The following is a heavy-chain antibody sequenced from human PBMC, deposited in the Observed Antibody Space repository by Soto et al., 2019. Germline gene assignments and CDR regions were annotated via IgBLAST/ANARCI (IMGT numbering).Heavy chain of an antibody. CDR2: MNPNSGNT. Sequence: QVQLVQSGAEVKKPGASVKVSCKASGYTFTSYDINWVRQATGQGLEWMGWMNPNSGNTGYAQKFQGRVTMTRNTAISTAYMELSSLRSEDTAVYYCARGSRAGTEFYYYYCMDVWGQGTTVTVSS. V-gene: IGHV1-8*01. D-gene: IGHD1-1*01. CDR3: ARGSRAGTEFYYYYCMDV. CDR1: GYTFTSYD. J-gene: IGHJ6*02.